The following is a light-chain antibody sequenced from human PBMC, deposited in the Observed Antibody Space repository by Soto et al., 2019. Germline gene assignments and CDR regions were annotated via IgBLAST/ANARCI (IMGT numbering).Light chain of an antibody. V-gene: IGLV1-40*01. CDR3: HSYDTRGRGETGV. Sequence: QSVLTQPPSVSGAPGQRVTISCTGSSSNIGSGYDVHWYQQLPGTAPKLLIYGNNNRPSGFPDRFSGSRSGTSASLAITGLRAEDEADYYLHSYDTRGRGETGVFGGGTQLTAL. CDR1: SSNIGSGYD. J-gene: IGLJ3*02. CDR2: GNN.